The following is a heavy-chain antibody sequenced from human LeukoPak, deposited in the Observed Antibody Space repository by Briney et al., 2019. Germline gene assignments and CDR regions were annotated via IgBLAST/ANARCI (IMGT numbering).Heavy chain of an antibody. CDR3: AHLYFYNSGGFFRAFDH. CDR1: GFSLTTTGVG. J-gene: IGHJ4*02. Sequence: SGPTLVKPTQTLTLTCTSSGFSLTTTGVGVGWIRQPPGKALEGLALIYWDDEKRYRPSLRIRLTITKDTSKSQVVLTMTNMDPVDTATYYCAHLYFYNSGGFFRAFDHWGQGTLVTVSS. D-gene: IGHD3-22*01. V-gene: IGHV2-5*02. CDR2: IYWDDEK.